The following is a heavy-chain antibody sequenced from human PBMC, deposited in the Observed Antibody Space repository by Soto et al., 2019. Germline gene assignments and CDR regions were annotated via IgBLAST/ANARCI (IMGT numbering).Heavy chain of an antibody. Sequence: QVQLVQSGAEVKKPGSSVKVSCKASGGTFSSYAISWVRQAPGQGLEWMGGIIPIFGTANYAQKFQGRVTITADESTSTAYMELSSLRSEDTAVYYCARDLSEYQLLYDYYYYGMYVWGQGTTVTVSS. J-gene: IGHJ6*02. V-gene: IGHV1-69*01. D-gene: IGHD2-2*02. CDR3: ARDLSEYQLLYDYYYYGMYV. CDR2: IIPIFGTA. CDR1: GGTFSSYA.